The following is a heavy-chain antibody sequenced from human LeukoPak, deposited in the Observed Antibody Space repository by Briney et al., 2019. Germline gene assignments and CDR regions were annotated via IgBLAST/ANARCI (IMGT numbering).Heavy chain of an antibody. CDR1: GFTFSSYA. V-gene: IGHV3-23*01. CDR3: AKQASGSMIVVVIEGFDI. D-gene: IGHD3-22*01. Sequence: GGSLRLSCAASGFTFSSYAMSWVRQAPGEGLEWVSAISGSGGSTYYADSVKGRFTISRDNSKNTLYLQMNSLRAEDTAVYYCAKQASGSMIVVVIEGFDIWGQGTMVTVSS. CDR2: ISGSGGST. J-gene: IGHJ3*02.